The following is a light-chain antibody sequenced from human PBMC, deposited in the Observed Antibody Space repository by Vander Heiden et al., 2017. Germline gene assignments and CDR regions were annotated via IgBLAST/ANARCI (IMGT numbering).Light chain of an antibody. CDR1: QSISSW. Sequence: DLQMTQSPSTLSASVGDRVTITCRASQSISSWLAWYQQKPGKAPKLLIYKASSLESGVPSRFSGSGSGTEFTLTISSLHPDDFATYYCQQDNSYSRTFGQGTKVEIK. CDR2: KAS. J-gene: IGKJ1*01. CDR3: QQDNSYSRT. V-gene: IGKV1-5*03.